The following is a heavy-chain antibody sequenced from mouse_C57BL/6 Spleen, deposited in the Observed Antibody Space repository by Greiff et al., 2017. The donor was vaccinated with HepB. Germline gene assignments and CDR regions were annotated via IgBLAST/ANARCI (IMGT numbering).Heavy chain of an antibody. D-gene: IGHD1-1*01. V-gene: IGHV1-69*01. CDR3: ARKNYYGRTWLAY. CDR2: IDPSDSYT. Sequence: VQLQQPGAELVMPGASVKLSCKASGYTFTSYWMHWVKQRPGQGLEWIGEIDPSDSYTNYNQKFKGKSTLTVDKSSSTAYMQLSSLTSEDSAVYYCARKNYYGRTWLAYWGKGTLVTVSA. CDR1: GYTFTSYW. J-gene: IGHJ3*01.